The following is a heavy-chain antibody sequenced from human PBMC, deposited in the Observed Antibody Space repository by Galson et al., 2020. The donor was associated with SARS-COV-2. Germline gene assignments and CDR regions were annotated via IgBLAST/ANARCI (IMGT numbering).Heavy chain of an antibody. CDR1: GGSISGSNW. J-gene: IGHJ3*02. D-gene: IGHD3-3*01. V-gene: IGHV4-4*02. CDR3: ASLNWSGYSLDAFDI. CDR2: IYHRGST. Sequence: SETLSLTCAVSGGSISGSNWWSWVRQSPGKGLEWIGEIYHRGSTNYNPSLKSRVTISVDNSKNHFSLRLTSVTAADTAVYYCASLNWSGYSLDAFDIWGQGTLVTVSS.